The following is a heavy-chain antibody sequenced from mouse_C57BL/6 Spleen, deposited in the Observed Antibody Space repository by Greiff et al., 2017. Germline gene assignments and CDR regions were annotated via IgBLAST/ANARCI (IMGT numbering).Heavy chain of an antibody. CDR1: GFNIKDYY. CDR3: ARHYYGGSYGDY. D-gene: IGHD1-1*01. Sequence: EVQLQQSGAELVKPGASVKLSCTASGFNIKDYYMHWVQQRTEQGLEWIGRIDPEDGETKYAPKFQGKATITADTTSNTAYLQRSSLTSEDTAVXCGARHYYGGSYGDYWGQGTTLTVSS. J-gene: IGHJ2*01. V-gene: IGHV14-2*01. CDR2: IDPEDGET.